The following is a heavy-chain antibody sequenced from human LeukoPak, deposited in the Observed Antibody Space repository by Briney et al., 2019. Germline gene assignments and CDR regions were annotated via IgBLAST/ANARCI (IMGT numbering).Heavy chain of an antibody. D-gene: IGHD6-19*01. CDR1: GGSISSSSYY. CDR2: IYYSGST. J-gene: IGHJ4*02. Sequence: SETLSLTCTVSGGSISSSSYYWGWIRQPPGKGLEWIGSIYYSGSTYYNPSLKSRVTISVDTSKNQFSLKLSSVTAADTAVYYCARRGQAVAGTFFYWGQGTLVTVSS. CDR3: ARRGQAVAGTFFY. V-gene: IGHV4-39*01.